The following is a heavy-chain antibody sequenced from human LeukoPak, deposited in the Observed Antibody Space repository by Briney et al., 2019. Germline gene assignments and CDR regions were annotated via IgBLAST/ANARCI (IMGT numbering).Heavy chain of an antibody. V-gene: IGHV3-23*01. D-gene: IGHD5-24*01. CDR3: VKGRMSEDGLDF. J-gene: IGHJ4*02. CDR1: GFTFGRSA. CDR2: ISSSGNT. Sequence: GGSLRLSCEASGFTFGRSAMTWVRQTPGRGLEWFSSISSSGNTYYADSVKGRFTISRDNSKNLVNLQMNSLRAEDTAIYYCVKGRMSEDGLDFWGQGSLVTVSS.